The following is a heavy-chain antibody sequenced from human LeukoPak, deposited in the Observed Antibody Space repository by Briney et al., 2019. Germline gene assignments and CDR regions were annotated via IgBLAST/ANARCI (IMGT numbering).Heavy chain of an antibody. V-gene: IGHV3-48*03. J-gene: IGHJ5*02. Sequence: GGSLRLSCAASGFTFSSYEMSWVRQAPGKGLEWVSYISSSGSTIYYADSVKGRFTISRDNAKNSLYLQMNSLRAEDTAVYHCARDSSGWYHWFDLWGQGTPGHRLL. CDR1: GFTFSSYE. CDR3: ARDSSGWYHWFDL. D-gene: IGHD6-19*01. CDR2: ISSSGSTI.